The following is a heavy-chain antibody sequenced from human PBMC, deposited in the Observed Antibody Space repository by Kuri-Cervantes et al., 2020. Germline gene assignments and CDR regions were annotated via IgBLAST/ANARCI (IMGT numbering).Heavy chain of an antibody. CDR2: ISGSGGST. V-gene: IGHV3-23*01. CDR3: AKDSYSNYEGFAY. Sequence: GESLKISCAASGFTFSSYAMGWVRQAPGKGLEWVSAISGSGGSTYYADSVKGRFTIHRDNSKNTLYLQMNTVRAEDTAVYYCAKDSYSNYEGFAYWGQGTLVTVSS. J-gene: IGHJ4*02. D-gene: IGHD4-11*01. CDR1: GFTFSSYA.